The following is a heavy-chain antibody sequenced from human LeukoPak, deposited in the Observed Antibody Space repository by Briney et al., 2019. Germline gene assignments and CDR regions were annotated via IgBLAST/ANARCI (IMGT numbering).Heavy chain of an antibody. CDR3: ARGQGYSYGYEWFDP. J-gene: IGHJ3*01. CDR1: GGSISSYY. Sequence: SETLSLTCTVSGGSISSYYWSWIRQPPGKGLEWIGYIYYSGSTNYNPSLKSRVTISVDTSKKQFSPKLSSVTAADTAVYYCARGQGYSYGYEWFDPWGQGTMVTVSS. V-gene: IGHV4-59*01. D-gene: IGHD5-18*01. CDR2: IYYSGST.